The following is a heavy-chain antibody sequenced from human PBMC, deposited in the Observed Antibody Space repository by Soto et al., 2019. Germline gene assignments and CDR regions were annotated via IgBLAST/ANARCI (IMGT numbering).Heavy chain of an antibody. CDR3: ARLMTAHFDL. J-gene: IGHJ4*02. D-gene: IGHD3-16*01. CDR2: ITGGSDYI. Sequence: EVQLLESGGGLVQPGGSLRLSCAASGFTFSSSAMSWVRQAPGKGLEWVSTITGGSDYISYADSVKGRFTISRDNSKNTLYLQMSSLRAQDTAIYYCARLMTAHFDLWGQGTLLTVSS. V-gene: IGHV3-23*01. CDR1: GFTFSSSA.